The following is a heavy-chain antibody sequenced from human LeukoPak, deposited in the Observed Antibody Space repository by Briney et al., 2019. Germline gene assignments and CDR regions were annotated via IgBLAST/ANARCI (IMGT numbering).Heavy chain of an antibody. CDR3: ANLGGSGWTADY. D-gene: IGHD6-19*01. J-gene: IGHJ4*02. CDR1: GFTFSSYA. Sequence: PGGSLRLSCAASGFTFSSYAMSWVRQAPGKGLEWVSAISGSGGSTYYADSVKGRFTISRDNSKNTLYLQMNSLRAKDTAVYYCANLGGSGWTADYWGQGTLVTVSS. CDR2: ISGSGGST. V-gene: IGHV3-23*01.